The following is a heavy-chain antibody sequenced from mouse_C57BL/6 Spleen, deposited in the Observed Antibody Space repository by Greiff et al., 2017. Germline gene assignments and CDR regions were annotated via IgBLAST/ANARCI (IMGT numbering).Heavy chain of an antibody. D-gene: IGHD2-4*01. CDR2: IWSGGST. CDR1: GFSLTSYG. Sequence: VQLQQSGPGLVQPSQSLSITCTVSGFSLTSYGVHWVRQSPGKGLEWLGVIWSGGSTDYNAAFISRLSISKDNSKSQVFFKMNSLQADDTAIYYCARNGYDYDPFAYWGQGTLVTVSA. CDR3: ARNGYDYDPFAY. V-gene: IGHV2-2*01. J-gene: IGHJ3*01.